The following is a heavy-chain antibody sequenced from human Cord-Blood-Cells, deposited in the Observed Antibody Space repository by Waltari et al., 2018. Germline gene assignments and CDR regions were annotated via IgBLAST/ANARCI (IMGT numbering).Heavy chain of an antibody. CDR3: AREHDAVDI. Sequence: QVQLQQWGAGLLKPSEPLSLTCAVYGGSFSGYYWCWIRQPPGKGLEWIGEINHSGSTNYNPSHKIRGTISVDTSKNQFSLKLSSVTAADTAVYYCAREHDAVDIWVQGTMVTDSS. J-gene: IGHJ3*02. V-gene: IGHV4-34*01. CDR1: GGSFSGYY. D-gene: IGHD1-1*01. CDR2: INHSGST.